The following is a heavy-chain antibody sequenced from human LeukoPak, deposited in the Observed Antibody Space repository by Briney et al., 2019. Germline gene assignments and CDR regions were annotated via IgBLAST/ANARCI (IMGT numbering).Heavy chain of an antibody. CDR2: IYYSGGIT. CDR3: VREVAARAFDI. CDR1: GGSISSYY. Sequence: SETLSLTCTVSGGSISSYYLSWIRQPPGKGLEWIGYIYYSGGITNYNPSLKSRVTISVDTSKNQFSLKLSSVTAADTAVYYCVREVAARAFDIWGQGTMVTVSS. D-gene: IGHD6-6*01. V-gene: IGHV4-59*01. J-gene: IGHJ3*02.